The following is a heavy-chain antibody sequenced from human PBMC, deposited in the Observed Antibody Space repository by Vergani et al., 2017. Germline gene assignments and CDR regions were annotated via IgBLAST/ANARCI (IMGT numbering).Heavy chain of an antibody. Sequence: QVQLQQWGAGLLKPSENLSLTCAVYGGSFSGYYWSWIRQPPGKGLEWIGEINHSGSTNYNPSLKSRVTISVDTSKNQFSLKLSPVTAADTAVYYCARGRCSSTSCYTEFDYWGQGTLVTVSS. J-gene: IGHJ4*02. CDR3: ARGRCSSTSCYTEFDY. D-gene: IGHD2-2*02. V-gene: IGHV4-34*01. CDR2: INHSGST. CDR1: GGSFSGYY.